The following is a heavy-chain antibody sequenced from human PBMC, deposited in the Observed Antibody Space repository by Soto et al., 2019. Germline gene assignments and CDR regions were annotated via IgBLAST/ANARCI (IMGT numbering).Heavy chain of an antibody. Sequence: QVQLVESGGGVVQPGRSLRLSCAASGFTFSSYAMHWVRQAPGKGLEWVAVISYDGSNKYYADSVKGRFTISRDNSKNTLYLQMNGLRAEDTALYYCARDPLWGTAMVLWYFDLWGRGTLVTVSS. CDR2: ISYDGSNK. J-gene: IGHJ2*01. CDR3: ARDPLWGTAMVLWYFDL. D-gene: IGHD5-18*01. CDR1: GFTFSSYA. V-gene: IGHV3-30-3*01.